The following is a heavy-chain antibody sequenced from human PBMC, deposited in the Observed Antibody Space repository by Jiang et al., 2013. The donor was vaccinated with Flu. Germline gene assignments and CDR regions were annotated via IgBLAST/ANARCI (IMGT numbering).Heavy chain of an antibody. D-gene: IGHD2-21*01. CDR3: ARESGELDY. J-gene: IGHJ4*02. Sequence: QDGSEKYYVDSVKGRFTISRDNAKNSLYLQTNSLRAEDTAVYYCARESGELDYWGQGTLVTVSS. CDR2: QDGSEK. V-gene: IGHV3-7*03.